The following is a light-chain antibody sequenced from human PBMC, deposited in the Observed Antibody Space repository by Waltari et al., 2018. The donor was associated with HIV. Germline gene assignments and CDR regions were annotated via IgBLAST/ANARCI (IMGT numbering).Light chain of an antibody. V-gene: IGKV1-12*01. Sequence: DIQVAQSPSSVTGFVGDSVTITCRTSQNVGSSVAWYQHPPGKGPKLLVLGCVKLENGVSPRFVARGSGTEFTLRIFLLKIEDSATYYWQQADSFPHTFGGGTKVE. J-gene: IGKJ4*01. CDR3: QQADSFPHT. CDR1: QNVGSS. CDR2: GCV.